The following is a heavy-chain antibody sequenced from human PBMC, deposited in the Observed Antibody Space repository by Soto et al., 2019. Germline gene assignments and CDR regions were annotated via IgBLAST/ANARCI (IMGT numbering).Heavy chain of an antibody. CDR2: IVVGSGNT. CDR1: GFTFTSSA. D-gene: IGHD3-10*01. V-gene: IGHV1-58*01. CDR3: ARSRINMVEGAKGFSP. Sequence: ASVKVSCKASGFTFTSSAVHWVRQARGQSLEWIGWIVVGSGNTNYAQKFQERVTITRDISTSTAYMELSSLRSEDTAVHYCARSRINMVEGAKGFSPGGRGTLLPVSS. J-gene: IGHJ4*02.